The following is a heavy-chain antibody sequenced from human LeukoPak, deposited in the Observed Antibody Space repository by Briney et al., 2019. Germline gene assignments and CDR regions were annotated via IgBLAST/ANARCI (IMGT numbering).Heavy chain of an antibody. J-gene: IGHJ4*02. CDR3: AKDRGGGVGIPARRGFDY. CDR2: VWYDGRNQ. D-gene: IGHD6-6*01. CDR1: GFTFYDYG. Sequence: AGGSLRLSCAASGFTFYDYGMHWVRQAPGKGLEWVAVVWYDGRNQFYADSLKGRFTISRDNFNNTLYLQLNNLRAEDTALYYCAKDRGGGVGIPARRGFDYWGQGTLVTVSS. V-gene: IGHV3-33*06.